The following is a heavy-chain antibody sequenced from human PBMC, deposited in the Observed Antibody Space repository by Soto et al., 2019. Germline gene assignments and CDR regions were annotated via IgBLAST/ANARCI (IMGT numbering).Heavy chain of an antibody. CDR2: IWYDGSNE. Sequence: QVQLVESGGGVVQPGRSLRLSCAASGFIFSNFGMHWVRQAPGKGLEWVAVIWYDGSNEHYADSVKGRFTIFKDNSKNTLYLQMNSLRAEDTAMYYCARDDIPGVAVSTYGMDVWGQGTTVTVSS. V-gene: IGHV3-33*01. D-gene: IGHD6-19*01. CDR3: ARDDIPGVAVSTYGMDV. CDR1: GFIFSNFG. J-gene: IGHJ6*02.